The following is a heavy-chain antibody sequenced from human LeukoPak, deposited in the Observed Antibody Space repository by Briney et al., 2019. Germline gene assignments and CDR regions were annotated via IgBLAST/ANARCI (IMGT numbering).Heavy chain of an antibody. V-gene: IGHV3-23*01. CDR3: AQAPLSIAVAGTRWFDP. D-gene: IGHD6-19*01. CDR1: GFTFSSYA. Sequence: GGSLRLSCAASGFTFSSYAMSWVRQAPGKGLEWVSAISGSGGSTYYADSVRGRFTISRDNSKNTLYLQMNSLRAEDTAVYYCAQAPLSIAVAGTRWFDPWGQGTLVTVSS. J-gene: IGHJ5*02. CDR2: ISGSGGST.